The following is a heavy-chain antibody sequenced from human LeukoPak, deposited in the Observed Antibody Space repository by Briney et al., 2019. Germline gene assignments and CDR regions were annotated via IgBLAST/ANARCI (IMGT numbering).Heavy chain of an antibody. V-gene: IGHV3-23*01. D-gene: IGHD3-10*01. CDR3: AKVGVSVAYYFDY. CDR1: GFTFSRYG. Sequence: GGSPRLSCAASGFTFSRYGMSWVRQAPGKGLEWVSDISLSGGSTNYADSVKGRFTISRDNSKNTLYLQMKSLRVEDTAVYYCAKVGVSVAYYFDYWGQGTLVTVSS. J-gene: IGHJ4*02. CDR2: ISLSGGST.